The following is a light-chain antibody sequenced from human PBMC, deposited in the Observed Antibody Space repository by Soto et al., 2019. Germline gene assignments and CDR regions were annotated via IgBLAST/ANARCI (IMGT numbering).Light chain of an antibody. Sequence: ILLTQSPGTLSLSPGERATLSCRASQTVYHGYLAWYQQKPGQAPRLLSYGASSRATGIPDRFSGSESGTEFTLTISRLEPEDFEVYYCQQYVSSPRTFGQGTKVDIK. CDR3: QQYVSSPRT. CDR1: QTVYHGY. V-gene: IGKV3-20*01. CDR2: GAS. J-gene: IGKJ1*01.